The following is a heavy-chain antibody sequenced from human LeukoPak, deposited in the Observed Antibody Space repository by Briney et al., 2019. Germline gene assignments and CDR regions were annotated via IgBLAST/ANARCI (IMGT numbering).Heavy chain of an antibody. CDR2: ISAYNGNT. Sequence: GASVKVSCKASGYTFTSYGISWVRQAPEQGLEWMGWISAYNGNTNYAQKLQGRVTMTTDTSTSTAYMELRSLRSDDTAVYYCARDLLAAAATGYYYYYYGMDVWGQGTTVTVSS. CDR1: GYTFTSYG. J-gene: IGHJ6*02. D-gene: IGHD6-13*01. V-gene: IGHV1-18*01. CDR3: ARDLLAAAATGYYYYYYGMDV.